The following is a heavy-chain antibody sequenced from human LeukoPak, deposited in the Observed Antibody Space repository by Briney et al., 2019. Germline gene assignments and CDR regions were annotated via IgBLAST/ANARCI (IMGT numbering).Heavy chain of an antibody. CDR1: GFTFSSYG. CDR3: AKDPLGYCSGGNCYVY. Sequence: GGSLRLSCAASGFTFSSYGMHWVRQAPGKGLEWVAGIWYDGSNKYYADSVKGRFTISRDNSKNTLSLQMNSLRGEDTALYYCAKDPLGYCSGGNCYVYWGQGTLVTVSS. D-gene: IGHD2-15*01. J-gene: IGHJ4*02. V-gene: IGHV3-30*02. CDR2: IWYDGSNK.